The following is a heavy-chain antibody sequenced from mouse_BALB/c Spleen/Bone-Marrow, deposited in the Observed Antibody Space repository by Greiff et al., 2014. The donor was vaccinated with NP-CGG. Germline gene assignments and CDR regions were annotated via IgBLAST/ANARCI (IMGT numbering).Heavy chain of an antibody. D-gene: IGHD1-1*01. J-gene: IGHJ3*01. Sequence: VQLKQSGAELVKPGASVKLSCTASGFNIKDTYMHWVKQRPEQGLEWIGRIDPANGDTKYDPKFQGKATITADTSSNTAYLQLSSLTSEDTAVSDCSPYYGGISQFAYWGQGTLVTVTS. CDR2: IDPANGDT. CDR1: GFNIKDTY. V-gene: IGHV14-3*02. CDR3: SPYYGGISQFAY.